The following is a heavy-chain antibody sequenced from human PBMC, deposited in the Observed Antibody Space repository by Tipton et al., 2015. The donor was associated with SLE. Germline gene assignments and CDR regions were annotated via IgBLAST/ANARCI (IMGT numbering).Heavy chain of an antibody. CDR1: GGSISSHY. J-gene: IGHJ3*02. D-gene: IGHD5-24*01. CDR3: AKDGENPYAFDI. V-gene: IGHV4-4*09. CDR2: IYTSGST. Sequence: TLSLTCTVSGGSISSHYWSWIRQPAGKGLEWIGYIYTSGSTNYNPSLKSRVTISVDTSKNQFSLKLSSVTAADTAVYYCAKDGENPYAFDIWGQGTMVTVSS.